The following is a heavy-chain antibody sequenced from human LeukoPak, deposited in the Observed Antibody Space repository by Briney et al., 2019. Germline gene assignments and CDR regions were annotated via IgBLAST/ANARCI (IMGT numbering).Heavy chain of an antibody. CDR3: ATDVAVAGPWDY. J-gene: IGHJ4*02. D-gene: IGHD6-19*01. CDR1: GYTLTELS. Sequence: RAPVKVSCKVSGYTLTELSMHWVRQAPGKGLEWMGGFDPEDGETIYAQKFQGRVTMTEDTSTDTAYMELSSLRSEDTAVYYCATDVAVAGPWDYWGQGTLVTVSS. V-gene: IGHV1-24*01. CDR2: FDPEDGET.